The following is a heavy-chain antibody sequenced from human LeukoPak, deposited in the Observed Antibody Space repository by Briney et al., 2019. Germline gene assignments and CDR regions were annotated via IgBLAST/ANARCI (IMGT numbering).Heavy chain of an antibody. J-gene: IGHJ4*02. CDR1: GFTFSSYD. Sequence: GGPLRLSCAASGFTFSSYDMHWVRQATGKGLEWVSAIGTAGDTYYPGSVKGRFTISRENAKNSLYLQMNSLRAGDTAVYYCARGRAGYYYDSSGYYYYDYWGQGTLVTVSS. CDR3: ARGRAGYYYDSSGYYYYDY. CDR2: IGTAGDT. D-gene: IGHD3-22*01. V-gene: IGHV3-13*01.